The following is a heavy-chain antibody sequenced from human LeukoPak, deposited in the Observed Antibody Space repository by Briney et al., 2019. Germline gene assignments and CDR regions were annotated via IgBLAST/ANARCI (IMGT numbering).Heavy chain of an antibody. CDR2: IHDSGRT. D-gene: IGHD7-27*01. Sequence: SQTLSLTCTVSGGSSSSGDYYWRWIRQPPGKGLGWIGHIHDSGRTFYKPSRKSRVTQSVDTSKNQLSLKLSSVTAADTAVYYWARDARWGLGWFDPWGQGTLVTVSS. V-gene: IGHV4-30-4*08. J-gene: IGHJ5*02. CDR3: ARDARWGLGWFDP. CDR1: GGSSSSGDYY.